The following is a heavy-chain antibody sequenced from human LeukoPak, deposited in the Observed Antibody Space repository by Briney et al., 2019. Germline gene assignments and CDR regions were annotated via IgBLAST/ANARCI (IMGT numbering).Heavy chain of an antibody. D-gene: IGHD3-16*02. V-gene: IGHV4-39*07. CDR2: IYYSGST. CDR3: ARVCVWGSYRFFDY. J-gene: IGHJ4*02. Sequence: SETLSLTCTVSGGSISSSSYYWGWIRQPPGKGLEWIGSIYYSGSTHYNPSLKSRVTISVDTSKNQFSLKLSSVTAADTAVYYCARVCVWGSYRFFDYWGQGTLVTVSS. CDR1: GGSISSSSYY.